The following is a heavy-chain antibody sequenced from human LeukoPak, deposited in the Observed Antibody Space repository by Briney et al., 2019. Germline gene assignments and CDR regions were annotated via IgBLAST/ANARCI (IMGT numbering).Heavy chain of an antibody. D-gene: IGHD3-9*01. V-gene: IGHV4-34*01. CDR1: GGSFSGYY. J-gene: IGHJ5*02. Sequence: SETLSLTCAVYGGSFSGYYWSWIRQPPGKGLEWIGEINHSGSTNYNPSLKSRVTISVDTSKNQFSLKLSSVTAADTAVYYCARDPSSRYFDWLLGGSWFDPWGQGTLVTVSS. CDR3: ARDPSSRYFDWLLGGSWFDP. CDR2: INHSGST.